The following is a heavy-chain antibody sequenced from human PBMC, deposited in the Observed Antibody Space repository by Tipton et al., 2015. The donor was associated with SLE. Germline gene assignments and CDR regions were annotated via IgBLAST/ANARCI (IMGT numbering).Heavy chain of an antibody. J-gene: IGHJ5*01. CDR1: GDSINGYY. Sequence: TLSLTCTVSGDSINGYYWTWIRQPPGKGLEWIGYVHYNGNNHNNPSLKSRLTISLDRSKNQFSLNLRSVTATDTAVYYCARGAYDWGSYFVDSWGQGTLVSVSS. CDR2: VHYNGNN. D-gene: IGHD7-27*01. CDR3: ARGAYDWGSYFVDS. V-gene: IGHV4-59*01.